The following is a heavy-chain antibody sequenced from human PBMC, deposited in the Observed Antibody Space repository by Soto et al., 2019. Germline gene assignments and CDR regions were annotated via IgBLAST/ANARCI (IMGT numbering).Heavy chain of an antibody. CDR1: GDSVSSNSAA. V-gene: IGHV6-1*01. CDR3: ARSWAPSNWGYGLNAFDI. D-gene: IGHD7-27*01. Sequence: KQSQTLSLTCAISGDSVSSNSAAWNWIRQSPSRGLEWLGRTYYRSKWYNDYAVSVKSRITINPDTSKNQFSLQLNSVTPEDTAVYYCARSWAPSNWGYGLNAFDIWGQGTMVTVSS. CDR2: TYYRSKWYN. J-gene: IGHJ3*02.